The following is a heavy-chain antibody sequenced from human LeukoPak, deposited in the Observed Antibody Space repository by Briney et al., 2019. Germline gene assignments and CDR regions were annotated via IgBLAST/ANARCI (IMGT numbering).Heavy chain of an antibody. V-gene: IGHV1-2*02. Sequence: GASVKVSCKASGYTFTDYYMHWVRQAPGQGFEWMGWINPDSGGPNYAQKFQGRVTMTRDTSISTAYMELSRLRSDDTAVYYCARESRGILNYFDYWGQGTLVTVSS. D-gene: IGHD3-22*01. CDR1: GYTFTDYY. CDR2: INPDSGGP. CDR3: ARESRGILNYFDY. J-gene: IGHJ4*02.